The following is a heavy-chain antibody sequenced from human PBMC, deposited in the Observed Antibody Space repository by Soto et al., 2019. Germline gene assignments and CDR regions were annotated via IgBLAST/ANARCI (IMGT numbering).Heavy chain of an antibody. J-gene: IGHJ5*02. CDR3: ARVYRLDARGGYSYGYLARNWFDP. D-gene: IGHD5-18*01. CDR1: GFTFSSYW. V-gene: IGHV3-74*01. CDR2: INSDGSST. Sequence: PGGSLRLSCAASGFTFSSYWMHWVRQAPGKGLVWVSRINSDGSSTSYADSVKGRFTISRDNAKNTLYLQMNSLRAEDTAVYYCARVYRLDARGGYSYGYLARNWFDPWGQGT.